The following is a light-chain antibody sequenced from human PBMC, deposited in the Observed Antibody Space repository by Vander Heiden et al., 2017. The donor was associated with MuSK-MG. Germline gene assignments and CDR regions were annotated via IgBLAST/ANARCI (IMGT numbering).Light chain of an antibody. J-gene: IGLJ2*01. Sequence: SYVLTQPPSVSLAPGQTARITCGGNNIRSKSVHWYQQKPGQAPLLVIYSDRDRPSAIPERFSGSNSANTATLTTSRVEAGDEADYYCQVGDDSNDHVVFGGGTKLTVL. V-gene: IGLV3-21*04. CDR1: NIRSKS. CDR3: QVGDDSNDHVV. CDR2: SDR.